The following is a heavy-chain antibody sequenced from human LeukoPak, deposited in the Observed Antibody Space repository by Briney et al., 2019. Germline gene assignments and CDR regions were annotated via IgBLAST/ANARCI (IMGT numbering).Heavy chain of an antibody. Sequence: GGSLRLSCAASGFTFSSYGMHWVRQAPGKGLEWVAVISYDGSNKYYADSVKGRFTISRDNSKNTLYLQMNSLRAEDTAVYYCARGPPMTTVTTGVNFDYWGQGTLVTVSS. CDR1: GFTFSSYG. V-gene: IGHV3-30*03. J-gene: IGHJ4*02. D-gene: IGHD4-17*01. CDR3: ARGPPMTTVTTGVNFDY. CDR2: ISYDGSNK.